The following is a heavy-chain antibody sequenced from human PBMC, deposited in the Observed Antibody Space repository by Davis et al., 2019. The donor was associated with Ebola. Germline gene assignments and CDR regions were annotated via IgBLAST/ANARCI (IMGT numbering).Heavy chain of an antibody. CDR1: GGSISSSSYY. V-gene: IGHV4-39*07. CDR2: IYYSGST. J-gene: IGHJ6*02. CDR3: ARVGGYSYGYEYNYYGMDV. Sequence: MPSETLSLTCTVSGGSISSSSYYWGWIRQPPGTGLEWIGSIYYSGSTYYNPSLKSRVTISVDTSKNQFSLKLSSVTAADTAVYYCARVGGYSYGYEYNYYGMDVWGQGTTVTVSS. D-gene: IGHD5-18*01.